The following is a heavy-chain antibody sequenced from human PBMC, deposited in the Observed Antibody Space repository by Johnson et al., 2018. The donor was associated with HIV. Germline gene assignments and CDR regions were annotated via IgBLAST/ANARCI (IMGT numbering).Heavy chain of an antibody. CDR2: IKQDGSEK. D-gene: IGHD3-3*01. J-gene: IGHJ3*02. CDR3: ARVTIFGVVIDHDAFDI. V-gene: IGHV3-7*01. Sequence: VQLVESGGGLVQPGGSLRLSCAASGFTFSSYWMSWVRQAPGKGLEWVANIKQDGSEKYYVDSVKGRFTISRDNAKNSLYLQMNSLRAEDTAVYYCARVTIFGVVIDHDAFDIWGQGTMVTVSS. CDR1: GFTFSSYW.